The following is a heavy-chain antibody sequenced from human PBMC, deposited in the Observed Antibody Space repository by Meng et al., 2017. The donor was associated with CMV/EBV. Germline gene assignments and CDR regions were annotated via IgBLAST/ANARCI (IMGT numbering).Heavy chain of an antibody. CDR1: GGSISSSSYY. CDR2: IYYSGST. J-gene: IGHJ4*02. Sequence: SETLSLTCTVSGGSISSSSYYWGWIRQPPGKGLEWIGSIYYSGSTYYNPSLKSRVTISVDTSKNQFSLKLGSVTAADTAVYYCARNPLKAHLGWELTNFDYWGQGTLVTVSS. V-gene: IGHV4-39*07. CDR3: ARNPLKAHLGWELTNFDY. D-gene: IGHD1-26*01.